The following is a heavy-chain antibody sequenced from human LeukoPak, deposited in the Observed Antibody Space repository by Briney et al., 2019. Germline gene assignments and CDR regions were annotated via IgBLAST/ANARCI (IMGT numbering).Heavy chain of an antibody. J-gene: IGHJ4*02. CDR2: ISWNSGNI. V-gene: IGHV3-9*01. D-gene: IGHD4-17*01. CDR1: GFTFSRYY. Sequence: GGSLRLSCAASGFTFSRYYMHWVRQAPGKGLEWVSGISWNSGNIGYGDSVKGRFTISGDNAKDSLYLQMNSLRPEDTALYYCADLHGDYRDYWGQGTLVTVSS. CDR3: ADLHGDYRDY.